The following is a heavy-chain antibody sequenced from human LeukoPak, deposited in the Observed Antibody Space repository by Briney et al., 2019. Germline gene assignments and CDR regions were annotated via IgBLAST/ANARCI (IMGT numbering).Heavy chain of an antibody. J-gene: IGHJ4*02. V-gene: IGHV3-33*06. Sequence: GGSLRLSCAASGFTFSTYGMHWVRQAPGKGLEWVALVWSDGNGKFYADSVKGRFTISRDNSKNTVYLQMNSLRAEDTAVYYCAKGGGSYYYTHLDYWGQGTLVTVSS. CDR2: VWSDGNGK. D-gene: IGHD1-26*01. CDR3: AKGGGSYYYTHLDY. CDR1: GFTFSTYG.